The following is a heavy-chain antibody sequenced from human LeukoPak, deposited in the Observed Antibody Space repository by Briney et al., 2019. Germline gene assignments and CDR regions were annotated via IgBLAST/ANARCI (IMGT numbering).Heavy chain of an antibody. J-gene: IGHJ1*01. V-gene: IGHV3-48*04. CDR2: ISSSSSTI. Sequence: GGSLRLSCAASGFTFSSYSMNWVRQAPGKGLEWVSYISSSSSTIYYADSVKGRFTISRDNAKNSLYLQMNSLRAEDTAVYYCARVPGIAAAGTKHWGQGTLVTVSS. CDR1: GFTFSSYS. D-gene: IGHD6-13*01. CDR3: ARVPGIAAAGTKH.